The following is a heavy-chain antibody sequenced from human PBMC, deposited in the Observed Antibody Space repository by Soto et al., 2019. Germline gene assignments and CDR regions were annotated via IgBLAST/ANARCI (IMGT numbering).Heavy chain of an antibody. D-gene: IGHD3-9*01. Sequence: QVQLVQSGAEVKKPGSSVKVSCKASGGTFSSYAISWVRQAPGQGLEWMGGIIPIFGTANYAQKFQGRVTITADKSTSTANMELSSLRSEDTAVYYCARANYDILTGYYLYYYYGMDVWGQGTTVTVSS. CDR3: ARANYDILTGYYLYYYYGMDV. CDR2: IIPIFGTA. J-gene: IGHJ6*02. V-gene: IGHV1-69*06. CDR1: GGTFSSYA.